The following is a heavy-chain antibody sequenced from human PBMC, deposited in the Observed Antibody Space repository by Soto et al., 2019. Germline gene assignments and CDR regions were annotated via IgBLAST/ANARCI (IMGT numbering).Heavy chain of an antibody. V-gene: IGHV4-39*01. Sequence: QLQLQESGPGLVKPSETLSLTCTVSGGSLSSSSYYWGWIRQPPGQGLAWIGSISYSGSTFYNPSLKSRVTIAIDTSKKQSALKLSSVTAADTAVYYCARHSDGSGHIGWFVPGGQGTLVTVSS. CDR1: GGSLSSSSYY. CDR2: ISYSGST. D-gene: IGHD3-10*01. J-gene: IGHJ5*02. CDR3: ARHSDGSGHIGWFVP.